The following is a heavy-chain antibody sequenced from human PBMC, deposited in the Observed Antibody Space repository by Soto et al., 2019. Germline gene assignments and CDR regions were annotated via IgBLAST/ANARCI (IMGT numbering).Heavy chain of an antibody. CDR3: ARRGGGVVLAATTPFDY. D-gene: IGHD2-15*01. CDR2: IYHSGST. CDR1: SGSIITANW. V-gene: IGHV4-4*02. J-gene: IGHJ4*02. Sequence: QVPLQESGPRLVRPSGTLSLTYNVSSGSIITANWWSWVRQPPGRGLEWIGEIYHSGSTNYNLSLKGRVTLSVDKSKNQFSLRLSSVTAADTAMYYWARRGGGVVLAATTPFDYWGQGTLVTVSS.